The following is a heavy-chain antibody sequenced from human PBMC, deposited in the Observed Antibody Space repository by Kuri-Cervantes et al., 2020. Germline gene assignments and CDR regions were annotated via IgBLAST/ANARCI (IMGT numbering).Heavy chain of an antibody. J-gene: IGHJ3*02. V-gene: IGHV2-70D*14. CDR3: ARAYCGGDCYSGAFDT. D-gene: IGHD2-21*02. CDR2: IDWDDDK. Sequence: SGPTLVKPTQTLTLTCTFSGFSLSTSGMRVSWIRQPPGKALEWLARIDWDDDKFYSTSLKTRLTISRDTSKNQVVLRMTNMDPVDTATYYCARAYCGGDCYSGAFDTWGLGTMVTVSS. CDR1: GFSLSTSGMR.